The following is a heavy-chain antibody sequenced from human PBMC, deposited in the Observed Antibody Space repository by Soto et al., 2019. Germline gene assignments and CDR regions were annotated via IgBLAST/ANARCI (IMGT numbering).Heavy chain of an antibody. V-gene: IGHV3-30-3*01. CDR2: ISYDGSNK. J-gene: IGHJ4*02. CDR3: AKAARTDYGDYAPYYFDY. Sequence: QVQLVESGGGVVQPGRSLRLSCAASGFTFSSYAMHWVRQAPGKGLEWVAVISYDGSNKYYADSVKGRFTISRDNSTNTLYLQMNSLRAEDTAVYYCAKAARTDYGDYAPYYFDYWGQGTLVTVSS. CDR1: GFTFSSYA. D-gene: IGHD4-17*01.